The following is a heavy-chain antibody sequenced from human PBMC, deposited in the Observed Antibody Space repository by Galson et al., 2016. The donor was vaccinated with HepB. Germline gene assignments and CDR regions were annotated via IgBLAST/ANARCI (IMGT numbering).Heavy chain of an antibody. V-gene: IGHV3-23*01. CDR2: ISDSGSTS. CDR1: GFTFSSYA. D-gene: IGHD2-15*01. Sequence: SLRLSCAASGFTFSSYAMSWVRQAPGKGLEWVSGISDSGSTSYHTDSVKGRFTISRDSSKNTLYLQMNSLRAEDTAVYYCAKGRGLHHWFFDLWGRGTPVTVSS. CDR3: AKGRGLHHWFFDL. J-gene: IGHJ2*01.